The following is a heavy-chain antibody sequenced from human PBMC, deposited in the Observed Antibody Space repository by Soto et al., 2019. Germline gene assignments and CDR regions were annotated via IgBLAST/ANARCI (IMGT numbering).Heavy chain of an antibody. Sequence: QVQLVQSGAEVKKPGSSVKVSCKASGGTFSSYAISWVRQAPGQGLEWMGGIIPIFGTANYAQKFQGRVTITADESTSTAYMELGSLRSEDTAVYYCARGRGYSGYDDYYYYGMDVWGQGTTVTVSS. J-gene: IGHJ6*02. CDR3: ARGRGYSGYDDYYYYGMDV. V-gene: IGHV1-69*12. D-gene: IGHD5-12*01. CDR2: IIPIFGTA. CDR1: GGTFSSYA.